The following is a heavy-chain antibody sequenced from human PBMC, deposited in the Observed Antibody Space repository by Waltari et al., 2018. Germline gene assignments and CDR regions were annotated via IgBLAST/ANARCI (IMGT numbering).Heavy chain of an antibody. CDR2: ISSSGSTI. Sequence: EVQLVESGGGLVQPGGSLRLSCAASGFTFSSYEMNWVRQAPGKGLEWVSYISSSGSTIYYADSVKGRFTISRDNAKNSLYLQMNSLRAEDTAVYYCARDPRIAVAGMNAFDIWGQGTMVIVSS. D-gene: IGHD6-19*01. CDR1: GFTFSSYE. CDR3: ARDPRIAVAGMNAFDI. V-gene: IGHV3-48*03. J-gene: IGHJ3*02.